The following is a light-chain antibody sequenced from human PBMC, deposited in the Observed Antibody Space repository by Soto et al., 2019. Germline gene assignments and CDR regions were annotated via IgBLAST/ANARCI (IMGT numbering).Light chain of an antibody. J-gene: IGKJ2*01. CDR2: AAS. CDR1: QSISSY. Sequence: DIQMTQSPSSLSASVGDRVTITCRASQSISSYLNWYQQKPGKAPKLLIYAASSLQSGVPSRFSGSGSGTDFTLTISCQQPEDFATYYCQQSYSTPDTFGQGTKLEIK. CDR3: QQSYSTPDT. V-gene: IGKV1-39*01.